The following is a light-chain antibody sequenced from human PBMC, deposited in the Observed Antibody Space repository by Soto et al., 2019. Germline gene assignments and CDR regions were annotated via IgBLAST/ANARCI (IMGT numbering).Light chain of an antibody. CDR3: QQYGSSPPWWT. Sequence: EIVLTQSPGTLSLSPGERATLSCRASQSVSSSYLAWYQQKPGQAPRLLLYGASSRATGIPDRFSGSGSGTDFTLTISRLEPEDFAVYYCQQYGSSPPWWTFGQGTKVDIK. J-gene: IGKJ1*01. CDR2: GAS. V-gene: IGKV3-20*01. CDR1: QSVSSSY.